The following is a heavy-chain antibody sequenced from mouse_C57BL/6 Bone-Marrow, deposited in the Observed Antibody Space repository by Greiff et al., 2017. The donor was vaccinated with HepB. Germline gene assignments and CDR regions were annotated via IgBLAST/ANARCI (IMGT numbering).Heavy chain of an antibody. CDR3: ARYGYDYEFAY. CDR1: GYAFTNYL. V-gene: IGHV1-54*01. CDR2: INPGSGGT. Sequence: VQLQQSGAELVRPGTSVKVSCKASGYAFTNYLIEWVKQRPGQGLEWIGVINPGSGGTNYNEKFKGKATLTADKSSSTAYMQLSSLTSEDSAVYFCARYGYDYEFAYWGQGTLVTVSA. D-gene: IGHD2-4*01. J-gene: IGHJ3*01.